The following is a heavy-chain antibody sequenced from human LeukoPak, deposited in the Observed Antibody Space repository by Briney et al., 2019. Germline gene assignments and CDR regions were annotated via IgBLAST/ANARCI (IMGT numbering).Heavy chain of an antibody. Sequence: ASVKVSCKASVYTFTGYYMHWVLQAPGQGLEWMGWINPNSGGTNYAQKFQGRVTMTRDTSISTAYMELSRLRSDDTAVYYCARSSDSSGYYLGADAFDIWGQGTMVTVSS. CDR1: VYTFTGYY. CDR2: INPNSGGT. V-gene: IGHV1-2*02. CDR3: ARSSDSSGYYLGADAFDI. J-gene: IGHJ3*02. D-gene: IGHD3-22*01.